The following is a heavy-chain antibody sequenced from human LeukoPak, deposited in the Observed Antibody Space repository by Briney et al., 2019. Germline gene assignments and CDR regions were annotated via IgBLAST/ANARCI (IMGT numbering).Heavy chain of an antibody. D-gene: IGHD6-13*01. CDR2: ISYDGSNK. CDR1: GFTFSTYA. Sequence: GGSLRLSCAASGFTFSTYAMHWVRQAPGKGLEWVAVISYDGSNKYYADFVKGRFTISRDNSKNTLYLQMNSLRAEDTAVYYCARDSSIAAAEYYFDYWGQGTLVTVSS. V-gene: IGHV3-30*04. J-gene: IGHJ4*02. CDR3: ARDSSIAAAEYYFDY.